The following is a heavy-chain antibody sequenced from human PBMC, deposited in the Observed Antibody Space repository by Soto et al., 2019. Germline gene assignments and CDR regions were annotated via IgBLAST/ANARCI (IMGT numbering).Heavy chain of an antibody. V-gene: IGHV1-3*01. CDR1: GYTFTSYA. J-gene: IGHJ4*02. CDR2: INAGNGNT. D-gene: IGHD6-19*01. Sequence: QVQLVQSGAEVKKPGASVKVSCKASGYTFTSYAMQWVRQAPGQRLEWMGWINAGNGNTKYSQKFQGRVTITRDTSANKAYMELSSLRSEDTAGYYFARDLGGWTDYWGQGTLVTVSS. CDR3: ARDLGGWTDY.